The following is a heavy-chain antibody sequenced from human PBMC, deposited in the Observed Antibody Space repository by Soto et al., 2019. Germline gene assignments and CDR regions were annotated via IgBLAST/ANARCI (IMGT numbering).Heavy chain of an antibody. D-gene: IGHD1-26*01. V-gene: IGHV4-39*07. CDR2: IYYSGST. J-gene: IGHJ4*02. CDR1: GGSIRRSTYY. Sequence: PSETLSLTCTVSGGSIRRSTYYWGWIRQPPGQGLEWIGSIYYSGSTYYNPSLQSRVTISVDTSKIQFSLKLSSVTAADTAVYYCARERGGYKHFDYWGQGALGTVSS. CDR3: ARERGGYKHFDY.